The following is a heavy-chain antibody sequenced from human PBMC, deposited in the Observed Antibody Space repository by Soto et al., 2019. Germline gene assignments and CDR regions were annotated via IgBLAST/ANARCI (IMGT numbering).Heavy chain of an antibody. D-gene: IGHD4-17*01. J-gene: IGHJ4*02. CDR2: INHSGST. CDR3: ARGRRTAVTMDY. CDR1: GGSFSGYY. V-gene: IGHV4-34*01. Sequence: PSETLSLTCAVYGGSFSGYYWSWIRQPPGKGLEWIGEINHSGSTNYNPSLKSRVTISVDTSKNQFSLKLNSVTSADTAVYYCARGRRTAVTMDYWGQGTLVTVS.